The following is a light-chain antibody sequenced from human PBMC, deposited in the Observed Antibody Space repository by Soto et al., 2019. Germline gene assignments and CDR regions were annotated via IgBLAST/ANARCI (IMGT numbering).Light chain of an antibody. J-gene: IGKJ1*01. CDR2: DAS. V-gene: IGKV3-11*01. Sequence: EIVLTQSPATLSLSPGERATLSCRASQSVRSNLAWYQQKPGQAPRLLIYDASNRATGIPGRFSGSGSGTDFTLTISNLEPEGFAVYYCQQSSNWPWTFGQGAKVEIK. CDR1: QSVRSN. CDR3: QQSSNWPWT.